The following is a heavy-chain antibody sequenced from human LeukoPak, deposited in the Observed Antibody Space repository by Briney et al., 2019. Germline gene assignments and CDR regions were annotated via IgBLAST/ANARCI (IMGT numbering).Heavy chain of an antibody. Sequence: PGESLQISCQGSGYTFTSYWIGWVRQLPGKGLEWMGIIYPGDSDTRYSPSFQGQVTISADKSISTAYLQWSSLKASDTAMYYCARQYSGSYPGWFDPWGQGTLVTVSS. CDR1: GYTFTSYW. V-gene: IGHV5-51*01. D-gene: IGHD1-26*01. CDR3: ARQYSGSYPGWFDP. J-gene: IGHJ5*02. CDR2: IYPGDSDT.